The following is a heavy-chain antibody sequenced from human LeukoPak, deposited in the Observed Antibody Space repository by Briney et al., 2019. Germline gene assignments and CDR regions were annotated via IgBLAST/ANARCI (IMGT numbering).Heavy chain of an antibody. V-gene: IGHV1-18*01. D-gene: IGHD1-7*01. CDR2: ISAYNGNT. Sequence: ASVKVSCKASGYTFTSYAMNWVRQAPGQGLEWMGWISAYNGNTNYAQKLQGRVTMTTDTSTSTAYMELRSLRSDDTAVYYCARDSGLELRPDIWGQGTMVTVSS. J-gene: IGHJ3*02. CDR3: ARDSGLELRPDI. CDR1: GYTFTSYA.